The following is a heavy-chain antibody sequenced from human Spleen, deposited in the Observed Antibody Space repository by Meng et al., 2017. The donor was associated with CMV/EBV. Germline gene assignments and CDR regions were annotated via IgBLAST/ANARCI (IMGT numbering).Heavy chain of an antibody. Sequence: QIQLVQCGPELRRPGASVKVSCKASGYNFDIYGIPWVRQAPGQGLEWVGWVSAENGDTDYGQKFQGRVTVTADTFTNTAYMEMRSLRSDDSAMYYCARAGAAVTTNFDFWGQGTLVTVSS. CDR1: GYNFDIYG. CDR3: ARAGAAVTTNFDF. J-gene: IGHJ4*02. D-gene: IGHD4-17*01. CDR2: VSAENGDT. V-gene: IGHV1-18*01.